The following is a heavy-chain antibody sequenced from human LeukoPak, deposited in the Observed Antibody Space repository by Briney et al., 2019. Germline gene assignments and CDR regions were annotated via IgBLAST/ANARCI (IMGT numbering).Heavy chain of an antibody. CDR3: ARGGITTEIDN. Sequence: ASVKVSCKASGYTFTSYGISWVRQAPGQGLEWMGWISNYNGNTNYTQKLQGRVTMTTDTSTSTAYMELRSLRADDTALYYCARGGITTEIDNWGQGTLVTVSS. V-gene: IGHV1-18*01. CDR1: GYTFTSYG. CDR2: ISNYNGNT. D-gene: IGHD2-15*01. J-gene: IGHJ4*02.